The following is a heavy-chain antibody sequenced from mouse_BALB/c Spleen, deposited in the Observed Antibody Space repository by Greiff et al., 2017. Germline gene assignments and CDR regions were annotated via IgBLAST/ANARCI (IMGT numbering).Heavy chain of an antibody. CDR3: TRDYYRYDGFAY. D-gene: IGHD2-14*01. V-gene: IGHV6-6*02. CDR1: GFTFSNYW. J-gene: IGHJ3*01. Sequence: EVKLQESGGGLVQPGGSMKLSCVASGFTFSNYWMNWVRQSPEKGLEWVAEIRLKSNNYATHYAESVKGRFTISRDDSKSSVYLQMNNLRAEDTGIYYCTRDYYRYDGFAYWGQGTLVTVSA. CDR2: IRLKSNNYAT.